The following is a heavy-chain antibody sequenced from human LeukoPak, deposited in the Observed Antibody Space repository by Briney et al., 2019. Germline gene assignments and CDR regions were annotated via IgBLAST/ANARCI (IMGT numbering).Heavy chain of an antibody. CDR1: GGSISSGDYY. CDR2: IYYSGST. V-gene: IGHV4-30-4*01. J-gene: IGHJ4*02. CDR3: ARSPEINYYDSSGYYPSFDY. D-gene: IGHD3-22*01. Sequence: PSETLSLTCTVSGGSISSGDYYWSWIRQPPGKGLEWIGYIYYSGSTYYNPSLKSRVTISVDTSKNQFSLKLSSVTAADTAVYYCARSPEINYYDSSGYYPSFDYWGQGTLVTVSS.